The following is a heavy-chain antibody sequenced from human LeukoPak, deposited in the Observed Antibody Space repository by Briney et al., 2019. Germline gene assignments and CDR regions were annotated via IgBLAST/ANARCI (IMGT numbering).Heavy chain of an antibody. Sequence: GGSLRLSCAASGFTFSRYEMNWVRQAPGKGLEWVSYISSGGSSIFYADSVKGRFTTSRDNAKNSLYLQMNSLRAEDAAVYYCARVVATSGFYYYYMDVWGKGTTVTVSS. CDR1: GFTFSRYE. CDR3: ARVVATSGFYYYYMDV. D-gene: IGHD5-12*01. V-gene: IGHV3-48*03. CDR2: ISSGGSSI. J-gene: IGHJ6*03.